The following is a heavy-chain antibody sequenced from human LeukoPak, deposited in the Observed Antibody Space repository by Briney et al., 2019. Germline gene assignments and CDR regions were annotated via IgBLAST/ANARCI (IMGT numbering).Heavy chain of an antibody. CDR1: GGSISGYY. CDR3: ARGFDGVAGWFDP. V-gene: IGHV4-59*01. CDR2: ISDRGST. D-gene: IGHD3-9*01. Sequence: SETLSLTCTISGGSISGYYWSWIRQSPGKGLEWIAYISDRGSTKYNLSLKSRVTISVDTSKNQFSLKLSDVLAADTAVYYCARGFDGVAGWFDPWGQGTLVTVSS. J-gene: IGHJ5*02.